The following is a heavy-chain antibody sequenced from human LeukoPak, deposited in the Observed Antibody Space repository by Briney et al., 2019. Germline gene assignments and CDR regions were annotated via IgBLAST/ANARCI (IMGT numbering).Heavy chain of an antibody. J-gene: IGHJ4*02. Sequence: ASVKVSCKASGGTFSSYAISWVRQAPGQGLEWMGIINPSGGSTSYAQKFQGRVTMTRDTSTSTVYMELSSLRSEDTAVYYCARESGSSGWFDYWGQGTLVTVSS. D-gene: IGHD6-19*01. V-gene: IGHV1-46*01. CDR1: GGTFSSYA. CDR3: ARESGSSGWFDY. CDR2: INPSGGST.